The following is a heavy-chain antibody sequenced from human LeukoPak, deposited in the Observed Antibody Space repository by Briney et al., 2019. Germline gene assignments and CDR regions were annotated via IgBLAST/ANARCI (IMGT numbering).Heavy chain of an antibody. CDR2: IYYSGST. CDR3: ARGLRGYSYGY. Sequence: SETLSLTCTVSGGSISSYYWSWTRQPPGKGLEWIGYIYYSGSTNYNPSPKSRVTISVDTSKNQFSLKLSSVTAADTAVYYCARGLRGYSYGYWGQGTLVTVSS. J-gene: IGHJ4*02. V-gene: IGHV4-59*01. D-gene: IGHD5-18*01. CDR1: GGSISSYY.